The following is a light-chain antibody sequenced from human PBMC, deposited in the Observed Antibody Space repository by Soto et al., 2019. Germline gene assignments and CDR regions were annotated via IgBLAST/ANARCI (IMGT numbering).Light chain of an antibody. CDR3: QQCGSSSYT. J-gene: IGKJ2*01. Sequence: EIVLTQSPGTLSLSPGERATLSCRASQSISSSYLAWYQQKPGQAPRLLIYAASSRATGIPDRFSGSGSGNDFTLTSSRLEHEDFAVYYCQQCGSSSYTFGQGTQLEIK. CDR1: QSISSSY. CDR2: AAS. V-gene: IGKV3-20*01.